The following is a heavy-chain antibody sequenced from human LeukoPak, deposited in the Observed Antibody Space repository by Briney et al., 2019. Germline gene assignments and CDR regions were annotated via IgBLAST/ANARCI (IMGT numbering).Heavy chain of an antibody. CDR1: GGSISSSYY. CDR3: ARVDTISYYMDV. D-gene: IGHD5-12*01. Sequence: SETLSLTCTVSGGSISSSYYWGWIRQPPGKGLEWIGSIYYSGSTYYNPSLKSRVTISVDTSKNQFSLKLSSVTAADTAVYYCARVDTISYYMDVWGKGTTVTVSS. CDR2: IYYSGST. V-gene: IGHV4-39*07. J-gene: IGHJ6*03.